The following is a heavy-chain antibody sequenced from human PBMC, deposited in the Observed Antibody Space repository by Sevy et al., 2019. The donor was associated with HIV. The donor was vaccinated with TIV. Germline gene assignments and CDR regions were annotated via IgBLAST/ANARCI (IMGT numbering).Heavy chain of an antibody. J-gene: IGHJ6*02. CDR1: GLTFKDVW. CDR2: IKTNSDGGTT. D-gene: IGHD4-17*01. Sequence: GGSLRLSCAASGLTFKDVWMSWVRQGPGKRLEWVGRIKTNSDGGTTDYAAPVKGRFIISRDDSKNTLYLQMRSLKTEDTAVYYCTTEALDYEGLDYFHFGMDVWGQGTTVTVSS. V-gene: IGHV3-15*01. CDR3: TTEALDYEGLDYFHFGMDV.